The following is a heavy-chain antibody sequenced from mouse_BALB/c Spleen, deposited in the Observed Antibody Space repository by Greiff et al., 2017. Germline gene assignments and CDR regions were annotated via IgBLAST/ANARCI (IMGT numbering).Heavy chain of an antibody. J-gene: IGHJ4*01. Sequence: EVKLQESGPGLVKPSQSLSLSCNVTGYSITSDYAWYWIRQFPGNKLEWMGYISYSGSTSYNPSLKSRISITRDTSKNQFFLQLNSVTTEDTATYDCARPWRRRYAMDYWGQGTSVTVSS. CDR2: ISYSGST. CDR3: ARPWRRRYAMDY. V-gene: IGHV3-2*02. CDR1: GYSITSDYA.